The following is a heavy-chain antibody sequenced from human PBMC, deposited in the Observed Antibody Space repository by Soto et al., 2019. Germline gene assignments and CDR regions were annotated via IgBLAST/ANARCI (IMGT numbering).Heavy chain of an antibody. CDR2: ISAYNCNT. V-gene: IGHV1-18*01. D-gene: IGHD6-13*01. Sequence: QVQLVQSGAEVKKPGASVKVSCKASGYTFTSYGISWVRQAPGQGLEWMGWISAYNCNTNYAQKLQGRVTMTTDTSTSTAYMELRSLRSDDTAVYYCARSGYSSSWERNHYYYGMDVWGQGTTVTVSS. CDR3: ARSGYSSSWERNHYYYGMDV. J-gene: IGHJ6*02. CDR1: GYTFTSYG.